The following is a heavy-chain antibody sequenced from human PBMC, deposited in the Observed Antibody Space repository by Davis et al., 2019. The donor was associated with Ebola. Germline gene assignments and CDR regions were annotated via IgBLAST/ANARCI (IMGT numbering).Heavy chain of an antibody. CDR3: ARGRIWAYGSGSYYGYFDY. V-gene: IGHV4-59*08. D-gene: IGHD3-10*01. CDR2: IYYRGST. Sequence: SETLSLTCTVSGGSVSNYYWSWIRQPPGKGLEWIGYIYYRGSTNYNPSLKSRVTISVDTSKNQFSLKLSSVTAADTAVYYCARGRIWAYGSGSYYGYFDYWGQGTLVTVSS. J-gene: IGHJ4*02. CDR1: GGSVSNYY.